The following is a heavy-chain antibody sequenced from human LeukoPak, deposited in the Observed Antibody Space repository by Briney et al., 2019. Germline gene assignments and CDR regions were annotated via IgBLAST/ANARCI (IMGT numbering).Heavy chain of an antibody. CDR1: GFTFTDYN. CDR3: AKDLVFDYGDFHTLDY. V-gene: IGHV3-21*01. Sequence: MPGGSLRLSCTASGFTFTDYNMNWVRQAPGTGLEWVSSIGSSTSYIYYADSVKGRFTISRDNAKNSLYLQMNSLRAEDTAVYYCAKDLVFDYGDFHTLDYWGQGTLVTVSS. CDR2: IGSSTSYI. J-gene: IGHJ4*02. D-gene: IGHD4-17*01.